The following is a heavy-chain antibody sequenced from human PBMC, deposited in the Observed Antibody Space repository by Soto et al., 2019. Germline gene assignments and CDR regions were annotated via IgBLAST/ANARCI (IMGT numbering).Heavy chain of an antibody. Sequence: QVQLVQSGAEVKKPGASVKVSCKASGYTFTSYGISWVRQAPGQGLEWMGWISAYNGNTNYAQRLQGRVTMTTDTSTSTAYMELRSLRSDDTAVYYCAGDATGGDYGDYNMGYFDYWGQGTLVTVSS. CDR1: GYTFTSYG. V-gene: IGHV1-18*01. J-gene: IGHJ4*02. CDR2: ISAYNGNT. D-gene: IGHD4-17*01. CDR3: AGDATGGDYGDYNMGYFDY.